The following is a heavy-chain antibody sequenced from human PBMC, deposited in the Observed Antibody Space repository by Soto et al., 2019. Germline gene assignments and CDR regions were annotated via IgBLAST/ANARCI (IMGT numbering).Heavy chain of an antibody. D-gene: IGHD2-2*01. CDR3: ARMYCSSTSCYDAFDI. CDR1: GFTFSSYW. CDR2: IKQDGSEK. V-gene: IGHV3-7*01. J-gene: IGHJ3*02. Sequence: GGSLRLSCAASGFTFSSYWMSWVRQAPGKGLEWVANIKQDGSEKYYVDSVKGRFTISRDNAKNSLYLQMNSLRAEDTAVYYCARMYCSSTSCYDAFDIWGQWTMVTVS.